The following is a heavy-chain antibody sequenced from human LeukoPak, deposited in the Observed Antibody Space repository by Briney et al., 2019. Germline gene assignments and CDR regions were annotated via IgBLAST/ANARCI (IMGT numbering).Heavy chain of an antibody. J-gene: IGHJ4*02. V-gene: IGHV5-51*01. Sequence: GESLKISCKGSGYSFTSYWIGWVRQMPGKGLEWMGIIYLDYADTRYSPSFQGQVTISADKSISTAYLQWSSLKASDTAMYYCARRMEYCSSSSCYSKLDYWGQGTLVTVSS. CDR3: ARRMEYCSSSSCYSKLDY. D-gene: IGHD2-2*01. CDR2: IYLDYADT. CDR1: GYSFTSYW.